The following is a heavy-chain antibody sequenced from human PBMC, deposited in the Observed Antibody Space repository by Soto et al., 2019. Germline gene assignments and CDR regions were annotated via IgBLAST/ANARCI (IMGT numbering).Heavy chain of an antibody. J-gene: IGHJ5*02. D-gene: IGHD6-13*01. CDR1: GGSFSGYY. Sequence: SETLSLTCAVYGGSFSGYYWSWIRQPPGKGLEWIGEINHSGSTNYNPSLKSRVTISVDTSKNQFSLKLSSVTAADTAVYYCARGIPGYSPSVWFDPWGQGTLVTVSS. CDR3: ARGIPGYSPSVWFDP. CDR2: INHSGST. V-gene: IGHV4-34*01.